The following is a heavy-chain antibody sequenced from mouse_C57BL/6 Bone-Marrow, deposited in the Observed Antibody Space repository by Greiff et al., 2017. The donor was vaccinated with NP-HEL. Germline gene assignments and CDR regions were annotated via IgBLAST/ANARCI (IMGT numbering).Heavy chain of an antibody. CDR3: ARQGDYFGWFAY. J-gene: IGHJ3*01. CDR2: INSDGGST. D-gene: IGHD1-1*01. CDR1: EYEFPSHD. V-gene: IGHV5-2*01. Sequence: EVKLQESGGGLVQPGESLKLSCESNEYEFPSHDMSWVRKTPEKRLELVAAINSDGGSTYYPDTMERRFIISRDNTKKTLYLQMSSLRSEDTALYYCARQGDYFGWFAYWGQGTLVTVSA.